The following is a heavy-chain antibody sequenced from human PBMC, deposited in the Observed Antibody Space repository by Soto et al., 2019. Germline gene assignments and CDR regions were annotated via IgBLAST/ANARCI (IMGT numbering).Heavy chain of an antibody. J-gene: IGHJ4*02. Sequence: SETLSLTCAVYGGSFSGYYWSWIRQPPGKGLEWIGEINHSGSTNYNPSLKSRVTISVDTSKNQFSLKLSSVTAADTAVYYCASDDSSGYYHLWGQGTLVTVSS. CDR1: GGSFSGYY. CDR2: INHSGST. V-gene: IGHV4-34*01. CDR3: ASDDSSGYYHL. D-gene: IGHD3-22*01.